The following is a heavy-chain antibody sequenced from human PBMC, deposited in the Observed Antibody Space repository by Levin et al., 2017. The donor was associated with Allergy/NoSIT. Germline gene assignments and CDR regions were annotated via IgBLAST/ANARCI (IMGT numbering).Heavy chain of an antibody. CDR1: GYTFTNYG. CDR3: VRDRLSATTRLIFDY. V-gene: IGHV1-18*01. Sequence: ASVKVSCKASGYTFTNYGFSWVRQAPGQGLEWMGWIGIYNGNSDYARKFQGRVTMTTDTSTTTAYMELRSLRSDDTAVYYCVRDRLSATTRLIFDYWGQGTLVTVSA. D-gene: IGHD1-1*01. CDR2: IGIYNGNS. J-gene: IGHJ4*01.